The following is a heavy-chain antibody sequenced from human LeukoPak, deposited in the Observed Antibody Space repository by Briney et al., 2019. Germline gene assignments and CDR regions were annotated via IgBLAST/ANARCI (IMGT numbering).Heavy chain of an antibody. D-gene: IGHD6-13*01. CDR2: ISSSGSTI. J-gene: IGHJ4*02. V-gene: IGHV3-48*03. CDR1: GFTFSSYE. CDR3: ASGYSSSWYGFDY. Sequence: PGGSLRLSCAASGFTFSSYEMNWVRQAPGKGLEWVSYISSSGSTIYYADSVKGRFTISRDNAKNSLYLQMNSLRAEDTAVYYCASGYSSSWYGFDYWGQGTLVTVSS.